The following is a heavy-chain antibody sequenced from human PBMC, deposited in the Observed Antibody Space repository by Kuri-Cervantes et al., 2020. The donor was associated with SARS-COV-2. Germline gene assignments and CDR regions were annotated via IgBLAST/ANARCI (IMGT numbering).Heavy chain of an antibody. Sequence: ASVKVSCKVSGYTLPELSMHWVRQAPGQGLEWMGIINPSGGSTSYAQKFQGRVTMTRDTSTSTVYMELSSLRSEDTAVYYCARARGFGTETNWFDPWGQGTLVTVSS. CDR3: ARARGFGTETNWFDP. V-gene: IGHV1-46*01. CDR2: INPSGGST. D-gene: IGHD3-10*01. J-gene: IGHJ5*02. CDR1: GYTLPELS.